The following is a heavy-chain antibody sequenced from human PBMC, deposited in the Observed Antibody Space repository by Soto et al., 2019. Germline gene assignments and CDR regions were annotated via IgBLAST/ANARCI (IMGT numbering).Heavy chain of an antibody. D-gene: IGHD4-17*01. V-gene: IGHV3-30*18. J-gene: IGHJ6*02. CDR1: GFTFSSYG. CDR2: ISYDGSNK. Sequence: QVQLVESGGGVVQPGRSLRLSCAASGFTFSSYGMHWVRQAPGKGLEWVAVISYDGSNKYYADSVKGRFTISRDNSKNPLYLQMNSLRAEDTAVYYCAKDGRTVNGMDVWGQGTTVTVSS. CDR3: AKDGRTVNGMDV.